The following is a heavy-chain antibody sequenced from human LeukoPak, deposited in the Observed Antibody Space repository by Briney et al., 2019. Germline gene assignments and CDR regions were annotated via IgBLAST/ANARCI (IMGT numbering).Heavy chain of an antibody. CDR3: ARPAAAWDSSGSHAFDI. CDR2: IIPIFGTA. J-gene: IGHJ3*02. Sequence: SVKVSCKASGGTFSSYAISWVRQAPGQGLEWMGGIIPIFGTANYAQKFQGRVTITTDESTSTAYMELSSLRSEDTAVYYCARPAAAWDSSGSHAFDIWGQGTMVTVSS. V-gene: IGHV1-69*05. CDR1: GGTFSSYA. D-gene: IGHD3-22*01.